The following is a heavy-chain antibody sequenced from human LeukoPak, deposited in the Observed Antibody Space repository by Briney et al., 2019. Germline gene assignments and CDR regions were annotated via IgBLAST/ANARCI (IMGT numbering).Heavy chain of an antibody. V-gene: IGHV4-61*08. CDR1: GGSISSGDYY. CDR3: ARNGRYYYYGMDV. CDR2: IYYSGSS. D-gene: IGHD1-26*01. Sequence: SETLSLTCTVSGGSISSGDYYWSWIRQPPGQGLEWIGYIYYSGSSYYNPSLKSRVTISVDTSKNQLSLKLSSVTAADTAVYYCARNGRYYYYGMDVWGQGTTVTVSS. J-gene: IGHJ6*02.